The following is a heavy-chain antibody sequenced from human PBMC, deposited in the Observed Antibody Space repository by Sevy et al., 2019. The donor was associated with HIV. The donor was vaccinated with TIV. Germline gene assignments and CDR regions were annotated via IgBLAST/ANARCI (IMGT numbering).Heavy chain of an antibody. V-gene: IGHV3-21*06. J-gene: IGHJ4*02. CDR1: GFTFSSYN. CDR3: ARGPPDGSYGCFDY. D-gene: IGHD2-15*01. CDR2: ISGSSNYI. Sequence: GGSLRLSCAASGFTFSSYNMNWVRQAPGKGLEWVSSISGSSNYIYYAESVQGRFIMSRDNAKNTLYLQMNSLRAEDTAVYYCARGPPDGSYGCFDYWGQGTLVTVSS.